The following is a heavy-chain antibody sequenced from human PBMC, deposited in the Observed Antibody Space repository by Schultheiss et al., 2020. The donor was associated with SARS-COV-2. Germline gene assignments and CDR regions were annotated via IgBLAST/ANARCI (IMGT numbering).Heavy chain of an antibody. Sequence: SETLSLTCTVSGYSISSGYYWGWIRQPPGKGLEWIGCICHSGSTYYNPSLKSRVTISVDTSKNQFSLKLSSVTAADTAVYYCARDDDTYYYYYGMDVWGQGTTVTVSS. J-gene: IGHJ6*02. CDR1: GYSISSGYY. CDR3: ARDDDTYYYYYGMDV. CDR2: ICHSGST. V-gene: IGHV4-38-2*02.